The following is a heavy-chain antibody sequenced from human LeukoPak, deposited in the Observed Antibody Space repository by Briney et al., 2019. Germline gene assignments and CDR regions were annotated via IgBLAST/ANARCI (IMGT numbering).Heavy chain of an antibody. Sequence: GASVKVSCKASGGTFSSYAISWVRQAPGQGLEWMGGIIPIFGTANYAQKFQGRVTITTDESTSTAYMELSSLRSEDTAVYYCARNSKYCSGGSCYDPFDYWGQGTLVTVSS. D-gene: IGHD2-15*01. CDR3: ARNSKYCSGGSCYDPFDY. J-gene: IGHJ4*02. CDR2: IIPIFGTA. V-gene: IGHV1-69*05. CDR1: GGTFSSYA.